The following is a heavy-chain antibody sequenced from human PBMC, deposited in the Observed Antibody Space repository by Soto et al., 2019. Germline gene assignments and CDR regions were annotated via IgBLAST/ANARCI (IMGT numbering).Heavy chain of an antibody. J-gene: IGHJ6*02. D-gene: IGHD3-10*01. CDR2: INCVGSST. CDR1: GFTFSSYW. CDR3: ARGSPGGITMVRRVIIYGMDA. Sequence: LRLSCAASGFTFSSYWMHWVRQAPGKGLVWVSRINCVGSSTSYADSLKGRFTISRDNAKNTLYLQMNSLRAEDTAVYYCARGSPGGITMVRRVIIYGMDAWGQGTTVTVSS. V-gene: IGHV3-74*01.